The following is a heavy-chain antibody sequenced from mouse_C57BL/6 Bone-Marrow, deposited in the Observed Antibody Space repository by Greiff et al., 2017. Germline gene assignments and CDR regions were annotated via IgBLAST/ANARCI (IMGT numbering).Heavy chain of an antibody. V-gene: IGHV1-4*01. CDR1: GYTFTSYT. Sequence: VQRVESGAELARPGASVKMSCKASGYTFTSYTMHWVKQRPGQGLEWIGYINPSSGYTKYNQKFKDKATLTADKSSSTAYMQLSSLTSEDSAVYYCARTYSSYYFDYWGQGTTLTVSS. J-gene: IGHJ2*01. CDR2: INPSSGYT. CDR3: ARTYSSYYFDY. D-gene: IGHD1-1*01.